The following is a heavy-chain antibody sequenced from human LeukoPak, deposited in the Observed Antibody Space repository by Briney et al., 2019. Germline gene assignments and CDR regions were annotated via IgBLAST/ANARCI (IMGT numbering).Heavy chain of an antibody. CDR1: GYSFTSYW. J-gene: IGHJ6*03. Sequence: GESLKISCKDPGYSFTSYWIGWVRQMPGKGLEWIGSIYPGDSDTRYSPSFQGKVTISADKSISTAYLQWSSLKASDTAMYYCAKAYYYGSGSNYYYMDVWGKGTTVTVSS. CDR3: AKAYYYGSGSNYYYMDV. CDR2: IYPGDSDT. D-gene: IGHD3-10*01. V-gene: IGHV5-51*01.